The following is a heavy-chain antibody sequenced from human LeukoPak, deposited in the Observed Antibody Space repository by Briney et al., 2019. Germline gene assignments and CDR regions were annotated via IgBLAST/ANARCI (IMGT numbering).Heavy chain of an antibody. D-gene: IGHD3-3*01. V-gene: IGHV3-30*03. J-gene: IGHJ3*02. Sequence: GGSLRLSCAASGFTFSSYGMHWVRQAPGKGLEWVAVISYDGSNKYYADSVKGRFTISRDNSKNTLYLQMNSLRAGDTAVYYCSVLSQGVGAFDIWGQGTMVTVSS. CDR2: ISYDGSNK. CDR1: GFTFSSYG. CDR3: SVLSQGVGAFDI.